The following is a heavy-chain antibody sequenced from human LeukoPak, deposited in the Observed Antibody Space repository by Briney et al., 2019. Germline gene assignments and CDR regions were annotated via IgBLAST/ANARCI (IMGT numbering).Heavy chain of an antibody. CDR2: ISYHGNNK. V-gene: IGHV3-30*01. CDR3: VRDKGCSGGSCYSASYYYGMDV. D-gene: IGHD2-15*01. CDR1: GFTFSSYT. J-gene: IGHJ6*02. Sequence: GGSLRLSCAASGFTFSSYTMHWVRQVPGKGLVWVAVISYHGNNKYYADSVKGRFTISRDNSKNTLYLQMNSLRAEDTAVYYCVRDKGCSGGSCYSASYYYGMDVWGQGTTVTVSS.